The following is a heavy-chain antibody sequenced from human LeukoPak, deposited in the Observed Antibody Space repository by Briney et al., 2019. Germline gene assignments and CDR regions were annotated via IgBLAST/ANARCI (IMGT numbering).Heavy chain of an antibody. CDR3: AREYCSSTSCYTGWFDP. V-gene: IGHV1-69*04. D-gene: IGHD2-2*02. J-gene: IGHJ5*02. CDR2: IIPIFGIA. Sequence: ASVKLSCKASGGTLSSYAISWVRQAPGQGLECRGRIIPIFGIANYTQKFQCRVTITANKSTSTAYMELSSLICEDTAVYSCAREYCSSTSCYTGWFDPWGQGTLVTVSS. CDR1: GGTLSSYA.